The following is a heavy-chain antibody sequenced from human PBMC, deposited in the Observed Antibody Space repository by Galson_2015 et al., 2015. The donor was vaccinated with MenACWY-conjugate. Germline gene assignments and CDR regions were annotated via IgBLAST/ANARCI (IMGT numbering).Heavy chain of an antibody. Sequence: SLRLSCAASGFTFSSYAMSWVRQAPGKGLEWVSAISGSGGSTYYADPVKGRFTISRDNSKNTLYLQMNSLRAEDTTAYYCAKENSSGYYYYYYGMDVWGQGTTVTVSS. CDR3: AKENSSGYYYYYYGMDV. CDR2: ISGSGGST. J-gene: IGHJ6*02. V-gene: IGHV3-23*01. CDR1: GFTFSSYA. D-gene: IGHD3-22*01.